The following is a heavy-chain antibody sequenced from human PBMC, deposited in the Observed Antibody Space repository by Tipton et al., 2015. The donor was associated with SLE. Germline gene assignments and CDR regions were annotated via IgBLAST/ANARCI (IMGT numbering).Heavy chain of an antibody. CDR1: GGSFSGYY. J-gene: IGHJ1*01. Sequence: KPSETLSLTCAVYGGSFSGYYWSWIRQPPGKGLEWIGEINHSGSTNYNPSLKSRVTISVDTSKNQFSLKLSSVTAADTAVYYCARAPPFQHWGQGTLVTVSS. CDR3: ARAPPFQH. CDR2: INHSGST. V-gene: IGHV4-34*01.